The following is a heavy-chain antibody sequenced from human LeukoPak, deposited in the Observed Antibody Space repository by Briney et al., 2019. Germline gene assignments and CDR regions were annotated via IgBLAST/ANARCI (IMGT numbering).Heavy chain of an antibody. CDR2: IYDSGST. CDR3: ARHPEWEREAGST. CDR1: GGSISSYY. D-gene: IGHD3-10*01. V-gene: IGHV4-59*08. J-gene: IGHJ5*02. Sequence: SETLSLTCTVSGGSISSYYWSWIRQPPGKGLEWIGYIYDSGSTNYNPSLKSRVTISVDTSKNQFSLRLSSVTAADTARYYCARHPEWEREAGSTWGQGTLVTVSS.